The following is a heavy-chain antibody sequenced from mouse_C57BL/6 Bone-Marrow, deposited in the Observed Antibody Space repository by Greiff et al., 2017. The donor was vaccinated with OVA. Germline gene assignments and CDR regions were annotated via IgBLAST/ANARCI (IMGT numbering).Heavy chain of an antibody. CDR3: ARSSYDSYAMDY. CDR2: IHPNSGST. Sequence: QVQLKQPGAELVKPGASVKLSCKASGYTFTSYWMHWVKQRPGQGLEWIGMIHPNSGSTNYNEKFKSKATLTVDKSSSTAYMQLSSLTSEDSAVYYCARSSYDSYAMDYWGQGTSVTVSS. V-gene: IGHV1-64*01. D-gene: IGHD2-10*01. CDR1: GYTFTSYW. J-gene: IGHJ4*01.